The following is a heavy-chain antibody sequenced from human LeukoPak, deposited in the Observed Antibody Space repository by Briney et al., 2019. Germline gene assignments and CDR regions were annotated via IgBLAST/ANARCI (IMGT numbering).Heavy chain of an antibody. CDR3: ARESSGWYYFDY. Sequence: SETLSLTCTVSGGSVSSGSYYWRWIRQPPGKGLEWIGYIYYSGSTNYNPSLKSRVTISVDTSKNQFSLKLSSVTAADTAVYYCARESSGWYYFDYWGQGTLVTVSS. CDR2: IYYSGST. V-gene: IGHV4-61*01. CDR1: GGSVSSGSYY. D-gene: IGHD6-19*01. J-gene: IGHJ4*02.